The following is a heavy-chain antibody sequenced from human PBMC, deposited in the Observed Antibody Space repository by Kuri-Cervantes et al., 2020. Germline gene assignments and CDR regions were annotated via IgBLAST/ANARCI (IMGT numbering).Heavy chain of an antibody. Sequence: GESLKISCAASGFTFSSYWMNWVRQVSGKGLEWVANIKQDGSEKYYVDSVKGRFTISRDNAKNSVFLQMNSLRAEDTAVYYCARDDCCLFDFWGQGTLVTVSS. CDR2: IKQDGSEK. CDR3: ARDDCCLFDF. J-gene: IGHJ4*02. D-gene: IGHD2-21*01. CDR1: GFTFSSYW. V-gene: IGHV3-7*01.